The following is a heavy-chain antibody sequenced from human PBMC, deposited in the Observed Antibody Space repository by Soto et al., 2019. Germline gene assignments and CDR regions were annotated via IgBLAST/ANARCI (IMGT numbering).Heavy chain of an antibody. V-gene: IGHV3-13*01. CDR3: ARSIYDMSGMDV. D-gene: IGHD3-9*01. Sequence: WWSLRLSCSASVFTCSSYDMHWCRQATGKGLEWVSAIGTAGDTYYPGSVKGRFTISRENAKNSLYLQMNSLRAGDTAVYYCARSIYDMSGMDVWGQGTTVTVS. CDR2: IGTAGDT. J-gene: IGHJ6*02. CDR1: VFTCSSYD.